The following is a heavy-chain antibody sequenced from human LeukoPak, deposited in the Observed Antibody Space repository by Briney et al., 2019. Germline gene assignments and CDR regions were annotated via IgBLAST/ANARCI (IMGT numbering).Heavy chain of an antibody. CDR1: GGSLSSGSYY. Sequence: SETLSLTCTVSGGSLSSGSYYWSWIRQPAGKGLEWIGRIYTSGSTNYNPSLKSRVTISVDTSKNQFSLKLSSVTAADTAVYYCARASVTYYYYYYMDVWGKGTTVTVSS. J-gene: IGHJ6*03. D-gene: IGHD4-11*01. V-gene: IGHV4-61*02. CDR2: IYTSGST. CDR3: ARASVTYYYYYYMDV.